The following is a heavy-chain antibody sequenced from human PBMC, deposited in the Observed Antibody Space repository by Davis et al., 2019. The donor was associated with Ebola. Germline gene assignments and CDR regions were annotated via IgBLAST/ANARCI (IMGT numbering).Heavy chain of an antibody. Sequence: KVSCKGSGYSFPSHWIAWVHQMPGKGLEWIGIIYPGDSDTRYSPSFQGQVTLSADKSLATAYLQWTSLKTSDTAMYYCARLENVEHYWGQGTLVSVSS. CDR1: GYSFPSHW. CDR3: ARLENVEHY. D-gene: IGHD1-1*01. V-gene: IGHV5-51*07. J-gene: IGHJ4*02. CDR2: IYPGDSDT.